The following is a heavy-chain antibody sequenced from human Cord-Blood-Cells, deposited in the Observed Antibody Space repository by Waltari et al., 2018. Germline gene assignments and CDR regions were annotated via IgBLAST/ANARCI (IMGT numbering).Heavy chain of an antibody. D-gene: IGHD6-13*01. Sequence: QLQLQESGPGLVKPSETLSLTCTVSGGSISSSSYYWGWIRQPPGKGLEWIGGIFYSGSTYYTPSLKSRVTISVDTSKNQFSLKLSSVTAADTAVYYCAGIAAAGVRLDYWGQGTLVTVSS. J-gene: IGHJ4*02. CDR1: GGSISSSSYY. V-gene: IGHV4-39*07. CDR3: AGIAAAGVRLDY. CDR2: IFYSGST.